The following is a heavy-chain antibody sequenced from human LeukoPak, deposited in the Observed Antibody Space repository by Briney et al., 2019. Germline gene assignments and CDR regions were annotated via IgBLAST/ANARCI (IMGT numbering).Heavy chain of an antibody. CDR2: INPNSGGT. D-gene: IGHD3-22*01. Sequence: GASVKVSCKASGYTFTGYYMHWVRQAPGQGLEWMGWINPNSGGTNYAQKFQGRVTMTRDTSISTAYMELSSLRSEDTAVYYCAREGPGYYDSSGYGRGAFDIWGQGTMVTVSS. CDR3: AREGPGYYDSSGYGRGAFDI. V-gene: IGHV1-2*02. J-gene: IGHJ3*02. CDR1: GYTFTGYY.